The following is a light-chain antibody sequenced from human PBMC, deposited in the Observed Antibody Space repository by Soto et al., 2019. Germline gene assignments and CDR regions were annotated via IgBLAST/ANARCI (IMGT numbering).Light chain of an antibody. CDR3: HQYNSWPRT. CDR2: GAS. CDR1: QSVSSN. Sequence: EIVITQSPATLSVSPGERATLSCRASQSVSSNLAWYQQKPGQAPRLLIYGASTRATGIPARFSGSGSGTEFTLTISSLQSEDFAVYYCHQYNSWPRTFGQGTKVDIK. J-gene: IGKJ1*01. V-gene: IGKV3-15*01.